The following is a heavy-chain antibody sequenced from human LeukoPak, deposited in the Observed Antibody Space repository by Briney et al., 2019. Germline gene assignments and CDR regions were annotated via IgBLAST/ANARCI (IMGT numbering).Heavy chain of an antibody. CDR1: GYTFTSYD. Sequence: ASVKVSCKASGYTFTSYDINWVRQATGQGLEWMGWMNPNSGNTGYAQKFQGRVTMTRNTSISTAYMELRSLRSDDTAVYYCARVMSSGWYYYYGMDVWGQGTTVTVSS. CDR3: ARVMSSGWYYYYGMDV. CDR2: MNPNSGNT. D-gene: IGHD6-19*01. J-gene: IGHJ6*02. V-gene: IGHV1-8*01.